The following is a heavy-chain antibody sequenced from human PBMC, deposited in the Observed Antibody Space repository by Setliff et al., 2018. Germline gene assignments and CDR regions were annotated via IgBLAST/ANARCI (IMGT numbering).Heavy chain of an antibody. CDR2: IIPIFGTA. CDR3: AISTIFGVVSPTPDAFDI. Sequence: ASVKVSCKVSGYTLTELSMHWVRQAPGQGLEWMGGIIPIFGTANYAQKFQGRVTITADKSTSTAYMELSRLRSEDTAVYYCAISTIFGVVSPTPDAFDIWGQGTMVTVSS. CDR1: GYTLTELS. V-gene: IGHV1-69*06. J-gene: IGHJ3*02. D-gene: IGHD3-3*01.